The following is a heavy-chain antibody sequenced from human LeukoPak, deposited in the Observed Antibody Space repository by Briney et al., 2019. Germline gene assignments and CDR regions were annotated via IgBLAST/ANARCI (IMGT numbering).Heavy chain of an antibody. V-gene: IGHV2-70*04. CDR3: ERNYDFLTGYQRDWFEP. Sequence: SGPALVKPTQTLTLTCTFSGFSLSTSGMRASWIRQPPGKALEWLARIDWDDDKIYSTYLKTRLTISKDTSKNQVVLTMINLDPVDTASCYCERNYDFLTGYQRDWFEPWGQGTLVTVSS. J-gene: IGHJ5*02. CDR2: IDWDDDK. D-gene: IGHD3-9*01. CDR1: GFSLSTSGMR.